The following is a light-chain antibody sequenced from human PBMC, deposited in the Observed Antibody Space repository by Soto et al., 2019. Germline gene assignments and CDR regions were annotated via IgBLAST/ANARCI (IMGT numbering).Light chain of an antibody. CDR2: EVT. Sequence: QSALTQPASVSGSPGQSLTISCTGTSSDVGGYHYVSWYQQHPGKAPKLMIYEVTNRPSGVSNRFSGSKSGNTASLTISGLQAEDEADYYCSSYTSSGTVVFGGGTKLTVL. J-gene: IGLJ2*01. CDR1: SSDVGGYHY. V-gene: IGLV2-14*01. CDR3: SSYTSSGTVV.